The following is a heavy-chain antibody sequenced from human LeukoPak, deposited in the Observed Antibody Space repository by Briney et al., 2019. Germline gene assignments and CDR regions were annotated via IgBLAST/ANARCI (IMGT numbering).Heavy chain of an antibody. Sequence: SETLSLTCTVSGGSINTPNYYWGWIRQAPGKGLEWIGNIFYSGGTYYSPSLTSRVTISLDTSRNQFSLKLSSVTAADTAVYYCARRFGIAAAGRLEQGSYYFDYWGQGTLVTVSS. V-gene: IGHV4-39*07. CDR2: IFYSGGT. CDR1: GGSINTPNYY. J-gene: IGHJ4*02. D-gene: IGHD6-13*01. CDR3: ARRFGIAAAGRLEQGSYYFDY.